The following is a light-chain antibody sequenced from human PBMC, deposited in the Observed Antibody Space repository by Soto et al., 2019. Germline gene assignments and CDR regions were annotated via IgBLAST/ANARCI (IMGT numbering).Light chain of an antibody. CDR2: WAS. CDR3: QQYYTTPFT. V-gene: IGKV4-1*01. Sequence: DIVMTQSPDSQAVSLGERATINCKSSQSVLYSSNSKNYLAWYQQKPRQPPKLLIYWASTRESGVPDRFSGSGSGTDFTLTISSLQAEDVAVYYCQQYYTTPFTFGPGTRVDIK. J-gene: IGKJ3*01. CDR1: QSVLYSSNSKNY.